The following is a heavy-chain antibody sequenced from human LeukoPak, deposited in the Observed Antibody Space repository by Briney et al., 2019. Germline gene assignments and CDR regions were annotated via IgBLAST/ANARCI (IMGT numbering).Heavy chain of an antibody. CDR1: GGSIRSSYYY. CDR3: ARGIRVVTPTSPHYYFDY. J-gene: IGHJ4*02. V-gene: IGHV4-39*01. D-gene: IGHD4-23*01. CDR2: IYDSGST. Sequence: SETLSLTCTVSGGSIRSSYYYWGWIRQPPGKGLEWIGSIYDSGSTYYNPSLKSRVTISVDTSKNQFSLKLNSVTAADTAVYYCARGIRVVTPTSPHYYFDYWGQGTLVTVSS.